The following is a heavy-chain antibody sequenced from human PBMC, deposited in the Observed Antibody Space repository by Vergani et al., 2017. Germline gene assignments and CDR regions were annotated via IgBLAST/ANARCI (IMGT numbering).Heavy chain of an antibody. V-gene: IGHV3-23*01. CDR2: LTGGGGST. CDR3: VKEAGSYEVFFDS. Sequence: EVQLLESGGSLKQPGGSVRLSCAASGFTFSTYAMHWVRQAPGKGLEWVSALTGGGGSTYYADSFKGRFIISRDNSRDTLYLQMNSLRPEDTATYYCVKEAGSYEVFFDSWVQGTLVTVSS. CDR1: GFTFSTYA. J-gene: IGHJ4*02. D-gene: IGHD1-26*01.